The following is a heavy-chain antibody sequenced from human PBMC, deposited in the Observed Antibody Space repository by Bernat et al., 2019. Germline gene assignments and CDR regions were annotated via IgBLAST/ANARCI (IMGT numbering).Heavy chain of an antibody. V-gene: IGHV3-15*07. Sequence: DVQLVESGGGLVKPGGSLRLSCAASGFTFSNAWMNWVRQAPGKGLEWVGRIKSKIDGGTTDHAAPVKGRFTISRDDSKNTLYLQMNSLKTEDPAVYYCTAKDTAMAHWGQGTLVTVSS. D-gene: IGHD5-18*01. CDR3: TAKDTAMAH. CDR1: GFTFSNAW. CDR2: IKSKIDGGTT. J-gene: IGHJ4*02.